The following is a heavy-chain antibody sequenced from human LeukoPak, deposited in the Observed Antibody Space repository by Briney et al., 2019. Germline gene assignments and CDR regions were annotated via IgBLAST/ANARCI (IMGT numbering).Heavy chain of an antibody. CDR3: ARDLDGSGYYPDY. Sequence: ASVKVSCKAVRGTFSNYVISWVRQAPGQGLEWMGIINPSGGSTSYAQKFQGRVTMTRDTSTNTVYVELSSLISEDTAVYYCARDLDGSGYYPDYWGQGTLVTVSS. D-gene: IGHD3-22*01. CDR1: RGTFSNYV. CDR2: INPSGGST. V-gene: IGHV1-46*01. J-gene: IGHJ4*02.